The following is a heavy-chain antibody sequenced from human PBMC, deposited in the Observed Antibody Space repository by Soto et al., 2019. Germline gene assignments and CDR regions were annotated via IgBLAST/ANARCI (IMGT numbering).Heavy chain of an antibody. J-gene: IGHJ4*02. D-gene: IGHD2-8*01. CDR1: GFTFKDYY. V-gene: IGHV3-11*01. Sequence: VQLVESGGGLVRPGGSLTLSCGVSGFTFKDYYMTWIRQAPGKGLEWVSYMSGSGDNIYYADSVKGRFTISTDNATNSLYLQMTSLRVEDTAVYYCAREYTYCTNGMCYFDYWGQGTLVAVSS. CDR3: AREYTYCTNGMCYFDY. CDR2: MSGSGDNI.